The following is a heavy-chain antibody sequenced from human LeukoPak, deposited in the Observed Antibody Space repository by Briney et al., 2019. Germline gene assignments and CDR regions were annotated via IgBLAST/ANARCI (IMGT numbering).Heavy chain of an antibody. D-gene: IGHD6-13*01. CDR3: AAKGGVSSNWSLYYDYVMDV. CDR2: VITTVGVP. Sequence: SVKVSCKASGGTFGSYGISWVRQTPGQGLEWMGRVITTVGVPSYAQKFQGRVTITADKSTSTTYLELSTLRSEDSAVYYCAAKGGVSSNWSLYYDYVMDVWGQGTTVTVSS. J-gene: IGHJ6*02. CDR1: GGTFGSYG. V-gene: IGHV1-69*04.